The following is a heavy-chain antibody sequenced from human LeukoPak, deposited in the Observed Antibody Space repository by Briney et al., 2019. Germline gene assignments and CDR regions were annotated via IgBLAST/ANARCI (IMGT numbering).Heavy chain of an antibody. CDR3: ARDGGGYRYGNDAFDI. D-gene: IGHD5-18*01. CDR2: INQDGTEK. J-gene: IGHJ3*02. V-gene: IGHV3-7*01. CDR1: GLTFKIYW. Sequence: GGSLRLSCAASGLTFKIYWMSWVRQAPGKGLEWVASINQDGTEKYYVDSVKGRFTISRDNARNSLCLQMNSLRAEDTAVYYCARDGGGYRYGNDAFDIWGQGTMVTVSS.